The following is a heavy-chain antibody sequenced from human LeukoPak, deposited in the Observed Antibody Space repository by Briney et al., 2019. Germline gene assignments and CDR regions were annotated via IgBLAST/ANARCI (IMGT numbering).Heavy chain of an antibody. D-gene: IGHD2-21*02. CDR3: EASTAYCGGDCYDYFDY. J-gene: IGHJ4*02. Sequence: GGSLRLSCAASGFTFSSYAMHWVRKAPGKGLEWVAVISYDGSNKYYADSVKGRFTISRDNSKNTLYLQMNSLRAEDTAVYYCEASTAYCGGDCYDYFDYWGQGTLVTVSS. V-gene: IGHV3-30-3*01. CDR2: ISYDGSNK. CDR1: GFTFSSYA.